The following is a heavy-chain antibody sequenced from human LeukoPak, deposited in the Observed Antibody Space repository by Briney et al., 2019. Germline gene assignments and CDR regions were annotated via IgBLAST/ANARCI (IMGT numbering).Heavy chain of an antibody. D-gene: IGHD2-2*02. Sequence: SETLSLTCNVSGGSITSSSYYWGWIRQPPGKGLEWIGSIYYSGSTYYNPSLKSRVTISVDTSKNQFSLKLSSLAAADTAVYYCARGARYCSSTSCYTFCDYWGQGTLVTVSS. CDR1: GGSITSSSYY. J-gene: IGHJ4*02. CDR2: IYYSGST. CDR3: ARGARYCSSTSCYTFCDY. V-gene: IGHV4-39*07.